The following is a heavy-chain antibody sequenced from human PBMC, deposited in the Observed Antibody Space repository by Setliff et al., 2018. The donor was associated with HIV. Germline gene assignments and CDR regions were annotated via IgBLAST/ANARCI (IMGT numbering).Heavy chain of an antibody. CDR1: GGSFTGHY. D-gene: IGHD3-3*01. J-gene: IGHJ6*03. Sequence: PSETLSLTCTVSGGSFTGHYWSWTRQPPGKGLEWIGYIHYSGGSTYNPSLKSRVSISLDTSKKQVSLKLNSVTAADTAVYYCARGLSIFGVATPGFYSFMDVWGKGTTVTVSS. CDR3: ARGLSIFGVATPGFYSFMDV. CDR2: IHYSGGS. V-gene: IGHV4-59*11.